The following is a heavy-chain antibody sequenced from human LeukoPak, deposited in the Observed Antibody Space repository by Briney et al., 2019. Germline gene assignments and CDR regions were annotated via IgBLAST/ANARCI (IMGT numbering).Heavy chain of an antibody. CDR3: AKESRSSITMIKSGVYFDY. CDR2: ISYDGSNK. CDR1: GFTFSSYG. J-gene: IGHJ4*02. Sequence: GGSLRLSCAASGFTFSSYGMHWVRQAPGKGLEWVAVISYDGSNKYYADSVKGRFTISRDNSKNTLYLRMYSLRAEDTAVYYCAKESRSSITMIKSGVYFDYWGQGTLVTVSS. D-gene: IGHD3-22*01. V-gene: IGHV3-30*18.